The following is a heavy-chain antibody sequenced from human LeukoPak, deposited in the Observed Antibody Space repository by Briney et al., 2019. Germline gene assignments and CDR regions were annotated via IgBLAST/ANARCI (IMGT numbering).Heavy chain of an antibody. CDR2: ISSNGGSK. CDR1: GFTFSSYA. Sequence: PGGSLRLSCAASGFTFSSYAMHWVRQAPGKGLECVSAISSNGGSKYYANSVKGRFTISRDNSKNTLYLQMGSLRAEDMAVYYCARGVVTKKELDYWGQGTLVTVS. CDR3: ARGVVTKKELDY. J-gene: IGHJ4*02. V-gene: IGHV3-64*01. D-gene: IGHD3-3*01.